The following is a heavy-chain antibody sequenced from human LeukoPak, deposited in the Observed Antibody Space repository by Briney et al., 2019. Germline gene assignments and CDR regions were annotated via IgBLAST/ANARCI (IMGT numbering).Heavy chain of an antibody. J-gene: IGHJ4*02. V-gene: IGHV3-30*18. CDR3: AKDTAMAT. D-gene: IGHD5-18*01. Sequence: GGSLRLSCAASGFTFSSDGMHWVRQAPGKGLEWVAVISYDGSNKYYADSVKGRFTISRDNSKNTLYLQMNSLRAEDTAVYYCAKDTAMATWGQGTLVTVSS. CDR2: ISYDGSNK. CDR1: GFTFSSDG.